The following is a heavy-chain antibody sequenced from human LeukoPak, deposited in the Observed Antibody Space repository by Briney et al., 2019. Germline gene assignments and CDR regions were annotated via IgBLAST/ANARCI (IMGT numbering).Heavy chain of an antibody. J-gene: IGHJ3*02. CDR3: VKSAGKDGYRDSFDM. V-gene: IGHV3-23*01. CDR2: IANSGDNT. Sequence: GGSLRLSCAASGFTFSNSALNWVRQAPGTGLEWVSTIANSGDNTYYADSVKGRFTISRDNFRNTLYLQMNSLRAEDTAVYYCVKSAGKDGYRDSFDMWGQGTVVTVSS. D-gene: IGHD5-24*01. CDR1: GFTFSNSA.